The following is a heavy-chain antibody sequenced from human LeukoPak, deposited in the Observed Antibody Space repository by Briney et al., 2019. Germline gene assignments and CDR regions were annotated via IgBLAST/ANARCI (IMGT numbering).Heavy chain of an antibody. CDR2: ISGSGGST. CDR1: GFTFSSYG. D-gene: IGHD3-22*01. J-gene: IGHJ4*02. CDR3: VRDWGYDSSGYWQKYFDT. V-gene: IGHV3-23*01. Sequence: QAGGSLRLTCAASGFTFSSYGMSWVRQAPGKGLEWVSDISGSGGSTYYADSVKGRFTISRDNSKNTLYLQMNSLRAEDTAVYYCVRDWGYDSSGYWQKYFDTWGQGTLVTVSS.